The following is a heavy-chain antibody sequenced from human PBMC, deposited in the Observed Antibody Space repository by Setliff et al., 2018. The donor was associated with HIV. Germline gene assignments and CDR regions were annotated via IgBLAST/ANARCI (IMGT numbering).Heavy chain of an antibody. J-gene: IGHJ3*02. D-gene: IGHD3-10*01. CDR3: VRDPPLITYGPDHPFDI. CDR1: GYSIGSGYY. CDR2: IYHGGTT. Sequence: SETLSLTCAVSGYSIGSGYYWGWIRQPPGKGLEWIGSIYHGGTTYYNPSLRSRVTISEDTSKNQFSLTLTSVTAADTAVYYCVRDPPLITYGPDHPFDIWGQGTMVTVSS. V-gene: IGHV4-38-2*02.